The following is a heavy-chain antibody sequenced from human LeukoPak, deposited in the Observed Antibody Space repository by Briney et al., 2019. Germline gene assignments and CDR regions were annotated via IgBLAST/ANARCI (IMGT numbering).Heavy chain of an antibody. D-gene: IGHD6-19*01. CDR1: GFNFSIYE. Sequence: GGSLRLSCAASGFNFSIYEMNWVRQAPGKGLEWVSYISSSGSTIYYADSVKGRFTISRDNAQNSLYLQMNSLRAEDTAVYYCARDQDGPGGWYYWGQGTLVTVSS. J-gene: IGHJ4*02. CDR2: ISSSGSTI. CDR3: ARDQDGPGGWYY. V-gene: IGHV3-48*03.